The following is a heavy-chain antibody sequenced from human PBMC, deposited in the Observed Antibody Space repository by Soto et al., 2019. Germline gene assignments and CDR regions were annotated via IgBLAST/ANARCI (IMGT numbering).Heavy chain of an antibody. V-gene: IGHV3-43*01. J-gene: IGHJ6*02. CDR2: ISWDGGST. CDR1: GFTFDDYT. D-gene: IGHD6-6*01. Sequence: GGSLRLSCAASGFTFDDYTMHWVRQAPGKGQEWVSLISWDGGSTYYADSVKGRFTISRDNSKNSLYLQMNSLRTEDTALYYCAKDLGRSSSAYYYYGMDVWGQGTTVTVSS. CDR3: AKDLGRSSSAYYYYGMDV.